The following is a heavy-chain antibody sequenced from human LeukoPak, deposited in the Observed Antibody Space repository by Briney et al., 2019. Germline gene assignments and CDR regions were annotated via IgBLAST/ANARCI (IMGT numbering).Heavy chain of an antibody. CDR3: ARGVATLYYFDY. CDR1: GGTFSSYT. J-gene: IGHJ4*02. V-gene: IGHV1-69*02. Sequence: ASVKVSCKASGGTFSSYTITWVRQAPGQGLEWMGRIIPILGIANYAQKFQGRVTITADKSTSTAYMELSSLRSEDTAVYYCARGVATLYYFDYWGQGTLVTVSS. D-gene: IGHD6-6*01. CDR2: IIPILGIA.